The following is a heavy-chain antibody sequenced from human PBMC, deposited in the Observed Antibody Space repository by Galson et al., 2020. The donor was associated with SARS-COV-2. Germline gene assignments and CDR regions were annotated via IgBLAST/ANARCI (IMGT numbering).Heavy chain of an antibody. D-gene: IGHD3-10*01. V-gene: IGHV1-24*01. J-gene: IGHJ5*02. CDR3: ATGTAQITMVRGVIITAPGTWFDP. Sequence: ASVKVSCKVSGYTLTELSMHWVRQAPGKGLEWMGGFDPEDGETIYAQKFQGRVTMTEDTSTDTAYMELSSLRSEDTAVYYCATGTAQITMVRGVIITAPGTWFDPWGQGTLVTVS. CDR1: GYTLTELS. CDR2: FDPEDGET.